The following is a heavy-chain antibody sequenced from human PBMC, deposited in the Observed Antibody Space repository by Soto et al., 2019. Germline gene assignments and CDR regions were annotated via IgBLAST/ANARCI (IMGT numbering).Heavy chain of an antibody. J-gene: IGHJ4*02. V-gene: IGHV4-4*02. Sequence: QVQLQESGPGLVKPSGTLSLTCAVSGGSISSSNWWSWVRQPPGKGLEWIGEIYHSGSTNYNPSLKSRGTISVDKSKNQCSLKLSSVTAADTAVDYCARIGDYGDYEYDVWGQGTLVTVSS. CDR1: GGSISSSNW. D-gene: IGHD4-17*01. CDR2: IYHSGST. CDR3: ARIGDYGDYEYDV.